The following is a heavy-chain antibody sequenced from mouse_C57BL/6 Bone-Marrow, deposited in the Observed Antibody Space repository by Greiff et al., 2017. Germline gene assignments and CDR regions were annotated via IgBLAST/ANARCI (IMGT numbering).Heavy chain of an antibody. CDR2: IYPGGGYT. CDR3: AIYYYWYIDV. Sequence: QVQLQQSGAELVRPGTSVKMSCKASGYTFTNYWIGWAKQRPGHGLEWIGDIYPGGGYTNYNEKFKGKATLTADKSSSTAYMQFSSLTSEDSAIYYCAIYYYWYIDVWGTGTTVTVSS. CDR1: GYTFTNYW. J-gene: IGHJ1*03. D-gene: IGHD1-1*01. V-gene: IGHV1-63*01.